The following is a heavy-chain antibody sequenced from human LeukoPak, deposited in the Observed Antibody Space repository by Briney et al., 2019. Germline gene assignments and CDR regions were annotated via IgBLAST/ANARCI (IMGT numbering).Heavy chain of an antibody. D-gene: IGHD5-12*01. CDR2: INPNSGGT. J-gene: IGHJ4*02. CDR3: ARVGSGYVLSDY. Sequence: ASVKVSCKASGYTFTSYYMHWVRQAPGQGLEWMGWINPNSGGTNYAQKFQGRVTMTRDTSISTAYMELSRLRSDDTAVYYCARVGSGYVLSDYWGQGTLVTVSS. V-gene: IGHV1-2*02. CDR1: GYTFTSYY.